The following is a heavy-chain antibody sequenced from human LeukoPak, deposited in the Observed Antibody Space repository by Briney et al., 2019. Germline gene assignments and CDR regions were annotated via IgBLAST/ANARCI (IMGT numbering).Heavy chain of an antibody. CDR2: ISSSGSTI. D-gene: IGHD3-22*01. CDR3: ARGYYYDSSGYYYSSSDFDY. V-gene: IGHV3-48*03. CDR1: GFTFSCYE. J-gene: IGHJ4*02. Sequence: GGSPRLSCAASGFTFSCYEMDWVRQAPGKGLEWVSYISSSGSTIYYADSVKGRFTISRDNAKNSLYLQMNSLRAEDTAVYYCARGYYYDSSGYYYSSSDFDYWGQGTLVTVSS.